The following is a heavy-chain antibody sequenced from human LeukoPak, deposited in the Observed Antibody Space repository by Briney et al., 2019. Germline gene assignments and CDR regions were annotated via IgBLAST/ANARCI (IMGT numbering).Heavy chain of an antibody. J-gene: IGHJ5*02. CDR2: IYYSGST. CDR3: ARGTAMVTAWFDP. Sequence: KSSETLSLTCTVSGGSISSFYWNWIRQPPGKGLEWIGYIYYSGSTNYNPSLKSRVTISLDTSKNQFSLKLSSVTAADTAVYYCARGTAMVTAWFDPWGQGTLVTVSS. CDR1: GGSISSFY. V-gene: IGHV4-59*12. D-gene: IGHD5-18*01.